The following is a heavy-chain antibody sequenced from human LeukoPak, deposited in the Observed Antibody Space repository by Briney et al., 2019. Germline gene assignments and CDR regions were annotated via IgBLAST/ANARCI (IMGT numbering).Heavy chain of an antibody. D-gene: IGHD4-23*01. CDR1: GFTFSSYE. Sequence: GGSLRLSCAASGFTFSSYEMNWVRQAPGKGLEGVSYISSSGSTIYYADSVKGRFTISRDNAKNSLYLQMNSLRAEDAAVYYCASLIAGNVGLDYWGQRTLVTVSS. J-gene: IGHJ4*02. V-gene: IGHV3-48*03. CDR2: ISSSGSTI. CDR3: ASLIAGNVGLDY.